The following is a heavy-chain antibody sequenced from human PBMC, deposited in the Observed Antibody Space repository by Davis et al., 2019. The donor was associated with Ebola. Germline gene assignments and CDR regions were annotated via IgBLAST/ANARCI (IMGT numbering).Heavy chain of an antibody. CDR1: GGSFSGYY. Sequence: SETLSLTCAVYGGSFSGYYWSWIRQPPGKGLEWIGEINHSGSTNYNPSLKSRVTISVDTSKNQFSLKLSSVTAADTAVYYCASLDSSSSAGYYYGMDVWGKGTTVTVSS. V-gene: IGHV4-34*01. CDR3: ASLDSSSSAGYYYGMDV. J-gene: IGHJ6*04. D-gene: IGHD6-6*01. CDR2: INHSGST.